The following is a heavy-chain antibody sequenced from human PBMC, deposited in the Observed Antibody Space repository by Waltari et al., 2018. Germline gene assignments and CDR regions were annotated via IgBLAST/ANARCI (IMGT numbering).Heavy chain of an antibody. Sequence: QVQLVQSGAEVKKPGASVKVSCKVSGYTLTELSMHWVRQAPGKGLAWMGGCEPEDGETMYAPKFQGRVTMTEDTSTDTAYMELSSLRSEDTAVYYCATLLEWEYYFDYWGQGTLVTVSS. V-gene: IGHV1-24*01. CDR3: ATLLEWEYYFDY. CDR2: CEPEDGET. J-gene: IGHJ4*02. CDR1: GYTLTELS. D-gene: IGHD3-3*01.